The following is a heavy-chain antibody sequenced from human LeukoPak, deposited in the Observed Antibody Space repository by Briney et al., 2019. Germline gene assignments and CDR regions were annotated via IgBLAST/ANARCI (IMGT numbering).Heavy chain of an antibody. CDR1: GFTFSSYS. CDR3: AKVAKYYYGSETYYFFEH. D-gene: IGHD3-10*01. Sequence: GGSLRLSCAASGFTFSSYSMNWVRQAPGTGLEWVSSMSRSSNYIYYADSVKGRFTISRDNAKNSLYLQMNSLRVEDTAVYYCAKVAKYYYGSETYYFFEHWGQGTPVTASS. CDR2: MSRSSNYI. J-gene: IGHJ4*02. V-gene: IGHV3-21*01.